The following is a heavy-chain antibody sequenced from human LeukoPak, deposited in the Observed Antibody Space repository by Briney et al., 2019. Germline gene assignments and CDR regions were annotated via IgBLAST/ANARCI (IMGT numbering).Heavy chain of an antibody. CDR2: INPSGGST. CDR3: ARAKLRAAAGIHLGFDP. J-gene: IGHJ5*02. V-gene: IGHV1-46*01. D-gene: IGHD6-13*01. CDR1: GYTFTSYY. Sequence: GASVKVSCKASGYTFTSYYMHWVRQAPGQGLEWMGIINPSGGSTSYAQKFQGRVTMTRDTSISTAYMELSRLRSDDTAVYYCARAKLRAAAGIHLGFDPWGQGTLVTVSS.